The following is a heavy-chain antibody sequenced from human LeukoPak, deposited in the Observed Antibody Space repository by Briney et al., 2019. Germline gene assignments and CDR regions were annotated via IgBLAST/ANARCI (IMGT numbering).Heavy chain of an antibody. CDR2: IYPGDSDT. CDR1: GYSFTSYW. J-gene: IGHJ4*02. CDR3: ARQTGPMTTVTFFDY. V-gene: IGHV5-51*01. D-gene: IGHD4-17*01. Sequence: GESLKISCKGSGYSFTSYWIGWVRQMPGKGLEWMGIIYPGDSDTRYSPSFQGQVTISADKSISTAYLQWSSLKASDTAMYYCARQTGPMTTVTFFDYWGQGTLVTVSS.